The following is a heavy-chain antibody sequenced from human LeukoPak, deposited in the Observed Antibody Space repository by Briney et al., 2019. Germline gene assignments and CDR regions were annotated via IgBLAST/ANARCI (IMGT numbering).Heavy chain of an antibody. Sequence: PSETLSLTCTVSGGSISTSSYYWGWIRQPPGKGLEWIGSIYYSGSTCYNPSLKSRVTISVDTSKNQFFLKLSSVTAADTAVYYCATYYYDSSGHFDYWGQGTLVAVSS. CDR2: IYYSGST. CDR1: GGSISTSSYY. D-gene: IGHD3-22*01. V-gene: IGHV4-39*01. J-gene: IGHJ4*02. CDR3: ATYYYDSSGHFDY.